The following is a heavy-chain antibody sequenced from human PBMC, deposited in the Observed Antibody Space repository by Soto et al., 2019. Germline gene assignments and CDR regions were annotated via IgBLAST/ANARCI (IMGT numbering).Heavy chain of an antibody. V-gene: IGHV1-69*12. CDR3: AAGNWKYGLGFDY. CDR1: GGTFSSYA. J-gene: IGHJ4*02. D-gene: IGHD1-7*01. Sequence: QVQLVQSGAEVKKPGSSVKVSCKASGGTFSSYAISWVRQAPGQGLEWMGGIIPVFGTAIYAQKFRDRVTITADESTSTAYMELSSLRSEDMAVYYCAAGNWKYGLGFDYWGQGTLVTVSS. CDR2: IIPVFGTA.